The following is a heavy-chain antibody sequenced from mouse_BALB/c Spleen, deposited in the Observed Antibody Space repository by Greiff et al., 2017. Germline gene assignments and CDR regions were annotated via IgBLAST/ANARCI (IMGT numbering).Heavy chain of an antibody. J-gene: IGHJ2*01. CDR2: ISYDGSN. V-gene: IGHV3-6*02. Sequence: ESGPGLVKPSQSLSLTCSVTGYSITSGYYWNWIRQFPGNKLEWMGYISYDGSNNYNPSLKNRISITRDTSKNQFFLKLNSVTTEDTATYYCARVGGNYVLAYWGQGTTLTVSS. D-gene: IGHD2-1*01. CDR1: GYSITSGYY. CDR3: ARVGGNYVLAY.